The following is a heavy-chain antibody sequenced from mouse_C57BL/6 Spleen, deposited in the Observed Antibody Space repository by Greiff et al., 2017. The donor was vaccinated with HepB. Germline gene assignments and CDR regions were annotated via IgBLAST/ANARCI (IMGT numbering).Heavy chain of an antibody. Sequence: QVQLQQSGPGLVQPSQSLSITCTVSGFSLTSYGVHWVRQSPGKGLEWLGVIWSGGSTDYNAAFISRLSISKDNSKSQVFFKMNSLQADDTAIYYCASDSPWFAYWGQGTLVTVSA. V-gene: IGHV2-2*01. CDR1: GFSLTSYG. J-gene: IGHJ3*01. D-gene: IGHD2-12*01. CDR2: IWSGGST. CDR3: ASDSPWFAY.